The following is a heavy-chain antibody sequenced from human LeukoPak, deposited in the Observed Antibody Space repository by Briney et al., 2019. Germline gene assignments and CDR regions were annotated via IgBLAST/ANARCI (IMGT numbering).Heavy chain of an antibody. CDR2: IRSKAYGGTT. D-gene: IGHD2-2*02. CDR1: GFTFGDYA. J-gene: IGHJ1*01. V-gene: IGHV3-49*04. Sequence: GGSLRLSCTASGFTFGDYAMSWVRQAPGKGLEWVGFIRSKAYGGTTEYAASVKGRFTISRDDSKSIAYLQMNSLKTEDAAVYYCTRDSCSSTSCYKYFQHWGQGTLVTVSS. CDR3: TRDSCSSTSCYKYFQH.